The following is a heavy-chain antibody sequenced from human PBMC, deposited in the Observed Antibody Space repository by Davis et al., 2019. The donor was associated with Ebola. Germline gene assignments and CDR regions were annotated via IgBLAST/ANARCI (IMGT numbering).Heavy chain of an antibody. J-gene: IGHJ5*02. D-gene: IGHD2/OR15-2a*01. Sequence: SETLSLTCALSGTSFSDYFWSWVRQPPGKGLGWIGKVGQSGDTDYSPSVKTRVTLSVDVSKNQFSLKIISVTAADTAVYYCARTTKTSISDSGLGYNYFDPWGQGTLVTVSP. CDR2: VGQSGDT. CDR3: ARTTKTSISDSGLGYNYFDP. CDR1: GTSFSDYF. V-gene: IGHV4-34*01.